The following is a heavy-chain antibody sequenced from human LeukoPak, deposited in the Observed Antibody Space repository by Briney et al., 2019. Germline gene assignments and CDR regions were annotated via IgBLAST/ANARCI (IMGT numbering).Heavy chain of an antibody. D-gene: IGHD2-15*01. J-gene: IGHJ4*02. CDR1: GFTFSSYA. Sequence: GGSLRLSCAASGFTFSSYAMSWFRQAPGKGLEWVSGISGSGGSTYYADSVKGRFTISRDNSKNTLYLQMNSLRAEDTAVYYCAKPAYCSGGSCYSIGYFDYWGQGTLVTVSS. CDR3: AKPAYCSGGSCYSIGYFDY. CDR2: ISGSGGST. V-gene: IGHV3-23*01.